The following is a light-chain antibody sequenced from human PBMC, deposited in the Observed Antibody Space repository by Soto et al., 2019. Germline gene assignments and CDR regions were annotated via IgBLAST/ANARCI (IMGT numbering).Light chain of an antibody. CDR1: SSDVGGYNY. V-gene: IGLV2-14*01. CDR2: DVS. Sequence: QSALTQPASVSGSPGKSITISCTGTSSDVGGYNYVSWYQQHPGKAPKLMIYDVSNRPSGVSNRFSGCKSGNTASLTISGLQAEDEADYYCSSYTSSSSYVFGTGTKLTV. J-gene: IGLJ1*01. CDR3: SSYTSSSSYV.